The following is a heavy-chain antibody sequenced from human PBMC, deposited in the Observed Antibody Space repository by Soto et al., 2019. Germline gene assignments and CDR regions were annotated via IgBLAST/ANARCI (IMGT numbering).Heavy chain of an antibody. Sequence: QVQLQESGPGLVKPSETLSLTCTVSGGSVSSGSYYWSWIRQPPGKGLEWIGYIYYSGSTNYNPSLKSRVTISVDTSKNQFSLKLSSVTAADTAVYYCARGGEPTRTSLFDPWGQGTLVTVSS. J-gene: IGHJ5*02. CDR1: GGSVSSGSYY. CDR2: IYYSGST. D-gene: IGHD3-10*01. CDR3: ARGGEPTRTSLFDP. V-gene: IGHV4-61*01.